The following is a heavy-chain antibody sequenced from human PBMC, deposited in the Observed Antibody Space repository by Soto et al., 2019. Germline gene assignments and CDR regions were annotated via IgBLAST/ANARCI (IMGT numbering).Heavy chain of an antibody. CDR3: ARRIVGNTGHAMDV. CDR1: GFTFRDYN. D-gene: IGHD1-26*01. Sequence: GGSLRLSCAVSGFTFRDYNMGWMRQAPGKGLEWISYITYRGNDVYYADSVKGRFAISRDNTKNSLYLQMNSLRVEDTALYYCARRIVGNTGHAMDVWGQGTTVTVSS. J-gene: IGHJ6*02. V-gene: IGHV3-11*01. CDR2: ITYRGNDV.